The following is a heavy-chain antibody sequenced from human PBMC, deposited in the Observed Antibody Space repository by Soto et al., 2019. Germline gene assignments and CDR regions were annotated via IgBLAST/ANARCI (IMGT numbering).Heavy chain of an antibody. CDR1: GYTFTSYG. CDR2: ISAYNGNT. D-gene: IGHD6-13*01. CDR3: ARDGPLYSSSWYGGNWFDP. V-gene: IGHV1-18*01. J-gene: IGHJ5*02. Sequence: ASVKVSCKASGYTFTSYGISWVRQAPGQGLEWMGWISAYNGNTNYAQKLQGRVTMTTDTSTSTAYMELRSLRSDDTAVYYCARDGPLYSSSWYGGNWFDPWGQGTPVTVSS.